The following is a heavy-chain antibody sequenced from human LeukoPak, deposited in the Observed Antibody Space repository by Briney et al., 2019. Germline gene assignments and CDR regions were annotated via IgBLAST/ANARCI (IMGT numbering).Heavy chain of an antibody. D-gene: IGHD4-17*01. CDR2: IYPGDSDT. Sequence: GESLKISCKGSGYKFTNYWIGWVRQMPGKGLEWMGIIYPGDSDTRYNPSFQGQVTISADKSTTTAYLQWGGLKASDTAIYYCARRAYGDYIDYFDYWGQGTLVTVSS. CDR3: ARRAYGDYIDYFDY. CDR1: GYKFTNYW. V-gene: IGHV5-51*01. J-gene: IGHJ4*02.